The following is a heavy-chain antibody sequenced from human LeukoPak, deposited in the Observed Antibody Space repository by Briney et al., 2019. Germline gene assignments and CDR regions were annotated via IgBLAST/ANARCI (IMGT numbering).Heavy chain of an antibody. CDR1: GFTFSSYW. CDR3: ARDIDRCYADY. CDR2: IRQHGSET. J-gene: IGHJ4*02. Sequence: PGGSLRLSCAASGFTFSSYWMSWVRQAPGKGLEWVANIRQHGSETHYVDSVKGRFTISRDNAKNSLYLQMNSLRAEDTAVYYCARDIDRCYADYWGLGTLVTVSS. V-gene: IGHV3-7*01. D-gene: IGHD1-26*01.